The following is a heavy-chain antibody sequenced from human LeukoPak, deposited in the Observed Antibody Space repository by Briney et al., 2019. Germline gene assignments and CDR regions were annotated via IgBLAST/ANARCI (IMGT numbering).Heavy chain of an antibody. CDR2: IYYSGST. Sequence: SETLSLTCTVSGGSISSYYWSWIRQPPGKGLEWIGYIYYSGSTNYNPPLKSRVTISVDTSKNQFSLKLSSVTAADTAVYYCARGSAYWGQGTLVTVSS. V-gene: IGHV4-59*01. CDR3: ARGSAY. CDR1: GGSISSYY. J-gene: IGHJ4*02. D-gene: IGHD3-3*01.